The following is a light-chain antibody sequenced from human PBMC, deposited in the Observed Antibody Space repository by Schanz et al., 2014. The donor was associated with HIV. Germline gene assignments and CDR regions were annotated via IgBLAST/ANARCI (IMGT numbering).Light chain of an antibody. Sequence: QSALTQPPSASGSPGQSITISCTGTSSDVGTYDYVSWYQQHPGKAPKLMIYDVSHRPLGVSNRFSASKSDNTASLTISGLQAEDEGDYYCCSCTNTNTWVFGGGTKLTVL. CDR1: SSDVGTYDY. V-gene: IGLV2-14*03. J-gene: IGLJ3*02. CDR2: DVS. CDR3: CSCTNTNTWV.